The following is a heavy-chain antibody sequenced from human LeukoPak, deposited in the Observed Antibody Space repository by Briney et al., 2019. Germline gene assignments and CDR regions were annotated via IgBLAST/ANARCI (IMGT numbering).Heavy chain of an antibody. CDR2: INPNSGDP. D-gene: IGHD6-13*01. J-gene: IGHJ4*02. V-gene: IGHV1-2*06. CDR3: ARGIAATDDY. Sequence: AASVKVSCKASGYTFTGYFIHWVRQAPGQGLEWVGRINPNSGDPNYAQKFQGRVTMTRDTSISTAYMELSSLRSDDTAVYYCARGIAATDDYWGQGTLVTVSS. CDR1: GYTFTGYF.